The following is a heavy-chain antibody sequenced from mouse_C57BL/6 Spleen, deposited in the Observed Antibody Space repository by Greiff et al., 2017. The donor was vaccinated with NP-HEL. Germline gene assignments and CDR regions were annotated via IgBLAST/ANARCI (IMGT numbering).Heavy chain of an antibody. J-gene: IGHJ3*01. CDR1: GFSLTSYA. D-gene: IGHD1-1*01. CDR3: ARNDYYGSGAWFAY. Sequence: VKLMESGPGLVAPSQSLSITCTVSGFSLTSYAISWVRQPPGKGLEWLGVIWPGGGTNYNSALKSRLSISKDNSKSQVFLKMNSLQTDDTARYYCARNDYYGSGAWFAYWGQGTLVTVSA. CDR2: IWPGGGT. V-gene: IGHV2-9-1*01.